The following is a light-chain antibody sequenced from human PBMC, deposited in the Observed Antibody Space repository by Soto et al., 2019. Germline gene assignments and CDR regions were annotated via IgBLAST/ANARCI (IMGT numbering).Light chain of an antibody. CDR2: DVS. V-gene: IGLV2-14*01. CDR1: SSNVGGYNY. CDR3: SSYTSSSTYV. J-gene: IGLJ1*01. Sequence: QSALTQPPSVSGSPGQWITISCTGTSSNVGGYNYVSWYQQHPGTAPNLMIYDVSNRPSGVSNRFSGSKSGATASLTISGLPDEDEADYYCSSYTSSSTYVFGTGTKLTVL.